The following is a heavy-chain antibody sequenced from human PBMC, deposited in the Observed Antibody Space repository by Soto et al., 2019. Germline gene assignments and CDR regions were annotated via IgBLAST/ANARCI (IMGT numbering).Heavy chain of an antibody. Sequence: EVQLVESGGGLVQPGRSLRLSCAASGFTFDDYAMHWVRQAPGKGLERVSGISWNSGSIGYADSVKGRFTISRDNAKNSLYLQMNSLRAEDTALYYCAKDEVATMKAFDIWGQGTMVTVSS. J-gene: IGHJ3*02. CDR2: ISWNSGSI. D-gene: IGHD5-12*01. V-gene: IGHV3-9*01. CDR1: GFTFDDYA. CDR3: AKDEVATMKAFDI.